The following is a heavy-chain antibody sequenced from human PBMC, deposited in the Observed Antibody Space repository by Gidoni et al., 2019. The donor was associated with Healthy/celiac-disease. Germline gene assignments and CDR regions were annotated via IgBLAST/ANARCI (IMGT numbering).Heavy chain of an antibody. J-gene: IGHJ4*02. CDR1: GFTVSSYA. V-gene: IGHV3-23*01. D-gene: IGHD6-13*01. CDR3: ATAGDSSSWYWYDY. Sequence: EVQLLESGGGLVQPGGSLRLSCAASGFTVSSYAMSWVRQAPGKGLEWVSAISGSGGSTYYADSVKGRFTISRDNSKNTLYLQMNSLRAEDTAVYYCATAGDSSSWYWYDYWGQGTLVTVSS. CDR2: ISGSGGST.